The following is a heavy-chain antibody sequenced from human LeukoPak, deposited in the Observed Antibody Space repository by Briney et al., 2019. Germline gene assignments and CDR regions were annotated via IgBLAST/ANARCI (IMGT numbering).Heavy chain of an antibody. J-gene: IGHJ4*02. CDR2: ISAYNGNT. Sequence: ASVKVSCKASGHTFTSYGISWVRQPPGQGLEWMGWISAYNGNTNYAQKFQGRVTMTTDTSTSTAYMELRSLRSDDTAVYYCARGHCSSTSCYRGVDYWGQGTLVTVSS. V-gene: IGHV1-18*01. D-gene: IGHD2-2*01. CDR3: ARGHCSSTSCYRGVDY. CDR1: GHTFTSYG.